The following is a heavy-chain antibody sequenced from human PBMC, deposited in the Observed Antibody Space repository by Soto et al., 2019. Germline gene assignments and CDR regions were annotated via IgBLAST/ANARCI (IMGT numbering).Heavy chain of an antibody. CDR2: INPEGRT. Sequence: GGSLRLSCEASGLIVNNNFMNWVRQAPGRGLEWVSVINPEGRTYYADSVKDRFTISRDTSKNTLYLQMNSLRAEDTAVYYCARDKYYYDSSAPNAFDIWGQGTMVTVSS. D-gene: IGHD3-22*01. V-gene: IGHV3-66*01. J-gene: IGHJ3*02. CDR3: ARDKYYYDSSAPNAFDI. CDR1: GLIVNNNF.